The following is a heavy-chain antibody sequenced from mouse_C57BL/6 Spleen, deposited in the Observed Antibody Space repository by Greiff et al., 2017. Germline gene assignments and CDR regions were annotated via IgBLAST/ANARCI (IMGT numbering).Heavy chain of an antibody. CDR1: GFTFSNYW. Sequence: EVKLEESGGGLVQPGGSMKLSCVASGFTFSNYWMNWVRQSPEKGLEWVAQIRLKSDNYATHYAESVKGRFTISRDDSTSSVYLQMNSLRAEDTGIYYCTVSYCYGSSYVGYFDVWGTGTTVTVSS. J-gene: IGHJ1*03. CDR3: TVSYCYGSSYVGYFDV. CDR2: IRLKSDNYAT. D-gene: IGHD1-1*01. V-gene: IGHV6-3*01.